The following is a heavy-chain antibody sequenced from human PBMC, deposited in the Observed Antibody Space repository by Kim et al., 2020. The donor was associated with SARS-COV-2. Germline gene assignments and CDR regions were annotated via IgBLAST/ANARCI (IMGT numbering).Heavy chain of an antibody. Sequence: SETLSLTCAVYGGSFSGYYWSWIRQPPGKGLEWIGEINHSGSTNYNPSLKSRVTISVDTSKNQFSLKLSSVTAADTAVYYCARGIAAAGTIFDYWGQGTLVTVSS. CDR3: ARGIAAAGTIFDY. D-gene: IGHD6-13*01. CDR2: INHSGST. CDR1: GGSFSGYY. J-gene: IGHJ4*02. V-gene: IGHV4-34*01.